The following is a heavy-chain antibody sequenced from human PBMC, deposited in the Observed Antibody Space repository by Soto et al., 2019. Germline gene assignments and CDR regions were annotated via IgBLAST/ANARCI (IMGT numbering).Heavy chain of an antibody. V-gene: IGHV3-48*03. CDR2: ISAGDTI. J-gene: IGHJ3*02. CDR3: VRAQWLADDVFDI. CDR1: GFTFRNYE. D-gene: IGHD6-19*01. Sequence: LRLSCAASGFTFRNYEMNWVRQAPGKGLEWLAYISAGDTIYYADSVKGRFTISRDNAKDSLFLQLNSLRGDDTAIYYCVRAQWLADDVFDIWGQGTMVTVSS.